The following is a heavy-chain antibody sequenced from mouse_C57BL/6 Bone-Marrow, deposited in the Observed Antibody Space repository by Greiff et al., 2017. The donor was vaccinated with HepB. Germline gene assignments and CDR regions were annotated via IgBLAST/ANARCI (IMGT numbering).Heavy chain of an antibody. J-gene: IGHJ2*01. V-gene: IGHV1-82*01. Sequence: QLQQSGTELVKPGAPVKISCKASGYAFTSSWVNWVKQRPGKGLEWSGRIYPGDGGTNYNGKFKGKATLTADKSSSTAYMQLSSLTSEDSAVYFCAVYGNYDYWGQGTTLTVSS. CDR1: GYAFTSSW. CDR3: AVYGNYDY. CDR2: IYPGDGGT. D-gene: IGHD2-1*01.